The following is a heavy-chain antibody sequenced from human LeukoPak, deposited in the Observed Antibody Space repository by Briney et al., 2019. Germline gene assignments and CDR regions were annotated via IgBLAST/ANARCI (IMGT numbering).Heavy chain of an antibody. J-gene: IGHJ4*02. D-gene: IGHD2-21*02. Sequence: GGSLRLSCAPSRFPLSAYSIYWVRHALGKGLGWVSSICSDSSYIFYADSVKGRFTISRDNAKGSLYLQLNSWRAEDTAVYYCARAGIVVVTARARPLDSWGQGSLGTVSS. CDR2: ICSDSSYI. V-gene: IGHV3-21*06. CDR3: ARAGIVVVTARARPLDS. CDR1: RFPLSAYS.